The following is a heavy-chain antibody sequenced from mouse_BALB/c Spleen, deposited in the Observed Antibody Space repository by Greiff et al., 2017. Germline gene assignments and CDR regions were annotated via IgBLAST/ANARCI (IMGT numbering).Heavy chain of an antibody. J-gene: IGHJ3*01. CDR1: GYTFTDYA. D-gene: IGHD4-1*01. Sequence: LVESGPELVRPGVSVKISCKGSGYTFTDYAMHWVKQSHAKSLEWIGVISTYYGNTNYNQKFKGKATMTVDKSSSTAYMELARLTSEDSAIFYCARPGTNPWFAYWGQGTLVTVSA. CDR3: ARPGTNPWFAY. V-gene: IGHV1-67*01. CDR2: ISTYYGNT.